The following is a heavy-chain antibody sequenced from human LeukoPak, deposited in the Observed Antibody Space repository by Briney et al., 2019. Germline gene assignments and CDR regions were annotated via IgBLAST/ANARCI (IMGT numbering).Heavy chain of an antibody. CDR1: GYTFSSYG. V-gene: IGHV1-18*01. CDR3: ARVSSSGWYDAFDI. Sequence: ASVKVSCKTSGYTFSSYGITWVRQAPGQGLEWMGWISAYNGNTNYAQKLQGRVTMTTDTSTSTAYMELRSLRSDDTAVYYCARVSSSGWYDAFDIWGQGTMVTVSS. D-gene: IGHD6-19*01. CDR2: ISAYNGNT. J-gene: IGHJ3*02.